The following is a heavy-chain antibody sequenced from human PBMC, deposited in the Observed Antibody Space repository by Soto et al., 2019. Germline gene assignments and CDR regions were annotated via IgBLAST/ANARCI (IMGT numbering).Heavy chain of an antibody. CDR1: GFTFSSYG. V-gene: IGHV3-33*01. CDR2: IWYDGSNK. Sequence: QVQLVESGGGVVQPGRSLRLSCAASGFTFSSYGMHWVRQAPGKGLEWVAVIWYDGSNKYYADSVKGRFTISRDNTKNTLYLQMNSRRTEDTAVYYCARDYDSSSYLRYDFDYWGQGTLVTVSS. D-gene: IGHD3-22*01. J-gene: IGHJ4*02. CDR3: ARDYDSSSYLRYDFDY.